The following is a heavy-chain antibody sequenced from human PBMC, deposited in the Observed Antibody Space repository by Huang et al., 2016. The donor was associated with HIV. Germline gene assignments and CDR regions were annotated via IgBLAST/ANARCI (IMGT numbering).Heavy chain of an antibody. CDR2: MTGNSGTL. CDR3: ATQSSGGKEIDY. CDR1: GFTFSTYS. Sequence: EVQLVESGGGLVRPGGSLRLSCAASGFTFSTYSLNWVRQAPRKWLKWGSCMTGNSGTLYDSASVKGRFTIARDNAENALYLQMISLRDEDTAVYYWATQSSGGKEIDYWGQGTLVTVSS. D-gene: IGHD2-8*02. V-gene: IGHV3-48*02. J-gene: IGHJ4*02.